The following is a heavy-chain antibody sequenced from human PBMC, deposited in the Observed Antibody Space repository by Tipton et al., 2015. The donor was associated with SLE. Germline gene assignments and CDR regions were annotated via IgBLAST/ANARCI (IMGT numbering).Heavy chain of an antibody. V-gene: IGHV3-66*02. CDR3: ARWGDVVPAWFDP. Sequence: SLRFSCAASGFTVSSNYMSWVRQAPGKGLEWVSVIYSGGSTYYADSVKGRFTISRDNSKNTLYLQMNSLRAEDTAVYYCARWGDVVPAWFDPWGQGTLVTVSS. CDR1: GFTVSSNY. J-gene: IGHJ5*02. CDR2: IYSGGST. D-gene: IGHD2-2*01.